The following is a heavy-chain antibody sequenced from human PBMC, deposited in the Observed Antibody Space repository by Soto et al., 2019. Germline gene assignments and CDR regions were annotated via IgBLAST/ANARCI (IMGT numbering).Heavy chain of an antibody. J-gene: IGHJ5*02. CDR2: IYYSGST. Sequence: SETLSLTCTVSGGSISSSSYYWGWIRQPPGKGLEWIGSIYYSGSTYYNPSPKSRVTISVDTSKNQFSLKLSSVTAADTAVYYCARRGRDDYGDINWFDPWGQGTLVTVSS. D-gene: IGHD4-17*01. CDR3: ARRGRDDYGDINWFDP. CDR1: GGSISSSSYY. V-gene: IGHV4-39*01.